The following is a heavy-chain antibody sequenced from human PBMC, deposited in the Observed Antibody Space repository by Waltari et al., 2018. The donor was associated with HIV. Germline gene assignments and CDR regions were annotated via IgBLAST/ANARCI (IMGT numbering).Heavy chain of an antibody. CDR3: ARESDGGRMMAY. J-gene: IGHJ4*02. CDR2: IGTNTGNP. CDR1: GYTFTSYA. Sequence: QVQLVQSGSELKKPGASVKVSCKASGYTFTSYAMNWVRQAPGQGLEWMGWIGTNTGNPTYAQGFTGRFFFSLDTSGSTAYLQINSLKAEDSAVYYCARESDGGRMMAYWGQGTLVTVSS. V-gene: IGHV7-4-1*02. D-gene: IGHD3-16*01.